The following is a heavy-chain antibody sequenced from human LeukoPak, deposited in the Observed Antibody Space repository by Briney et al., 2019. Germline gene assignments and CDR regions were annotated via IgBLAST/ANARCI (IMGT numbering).Heavy chain of an antibody. CDR3: AREYSGYDWDWFDP. J-gene: IGHJ5*02. CDR2: INPNSGGT. CDR1: GYTFTGYY. D-gene: IGHD5-12*01. V-gene: IGHV1-2*02. Sequence: AASVKVSCKASGYTFTGYYMHWVRQAPGQGLEWMGWINPNSGGTNYTQKFQGRVTMTRDTSISTAYMELSRLRSDDTAVYYCAREYSGYDWDWFDPWGQGTLVTVSS.